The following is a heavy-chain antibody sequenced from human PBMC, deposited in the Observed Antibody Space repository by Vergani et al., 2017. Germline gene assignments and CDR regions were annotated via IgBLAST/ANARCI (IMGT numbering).Heavy chain of an antibody. V-gene: IGHV3-33*01. Sequence: QFRLLESGGGVVQPGRPFRFSCAALGLPFSSYGIPWVRQAPGTGLGWVAVLWYDGSNKYFADSVKGRFTISRDNSKNTMYLQMNSLRAEDTAVYYCPRDAQTALELRDYYYYYMDVWGKGTTVTVSS. J-gene: IGHJ6*03. CDR1: GLPFSSYG. CDR2: LWYDGSNK. CDR3: PRDAQTALELRDYYYYYMDV. D-gene: IGHD1-7*01.